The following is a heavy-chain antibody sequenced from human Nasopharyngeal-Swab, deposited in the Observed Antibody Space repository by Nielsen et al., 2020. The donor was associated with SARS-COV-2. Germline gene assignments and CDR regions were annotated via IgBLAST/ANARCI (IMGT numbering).Heavy chain of an antibody. CDR2: IYYSGST. CDR3: ARDGPESYYDFWSGYLGYYYYYMDV. V-gene: IGHV4-39*07. Sequence: SETLSLTCTVSGGSISSSSYYWGWIRQPPGKGLEWIGSIYYSGSTYYNLSLKSRVTISVDTSKNQFSLKLSSVTAADTAVYYCARDGPESYYDFWSGYLGYYYYYMDVWGKGTTVTVSS. J-gene: IGHJ6*03. D-gene: IGHD3-3*01. CDR1: GGSISSSSYY.